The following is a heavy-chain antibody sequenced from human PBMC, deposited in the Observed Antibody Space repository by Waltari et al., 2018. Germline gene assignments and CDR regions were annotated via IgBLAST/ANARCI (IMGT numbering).Heavy chain of an antibody. V-gene: IGHV1-18*01. CDR1: GYIFSNYG. CDR3: ARDDVDSSNFGGF. CDR2: INPYKWDT. D-gene: IGHD6-13*01. Sequence: QLVQSGAEVKKPGASVKVSCKASGYIFSNYGITWGRKAPGQGLEWMGRINPYKWDTKYEQNPQGRVTMTTDTSTTTAYMEIRTLRSDDTAIYYCARDDVDSSNFGGFWGQGTLVTVSS. J-gene: IGHJ4*02.